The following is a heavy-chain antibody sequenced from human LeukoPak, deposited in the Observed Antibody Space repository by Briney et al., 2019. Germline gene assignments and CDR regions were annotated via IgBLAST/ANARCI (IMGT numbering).Heavy chain of an antibody. CDR2: IYPDDSDT. J-gene: IGHJ3*02. CDR3: ARRDRDGYNMDAFDI. CDR1: EYSFPNYC. Sequence: GESLKISCKHSEYSFPNYCIGWVRQMPGKGLEWMGIIYPDDSDTRYSPSFQGQVTISADRSISTAYLQWSSLKASDTAMYYCARRDRDGYNMDAFDIWGQGTMVTVSS. D-gene: IGHD5-24*01. V-gene: IGHV5-51*01.